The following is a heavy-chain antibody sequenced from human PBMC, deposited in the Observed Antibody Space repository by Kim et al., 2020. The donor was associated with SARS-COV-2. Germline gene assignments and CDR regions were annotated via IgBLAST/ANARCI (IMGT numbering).Heavy chain of an antibody. J-gene: IGHJ4*02. CDR3: ARQEVRGVREDY. D-gene: IGHD3-10*01. Sequence: SETLSLTCTVSGGSISSSSYYWGWIRQPPGKGLEWIGSIYYSGSTYYNPSLKSRVTISVDTSKNQFSLKLSSVTAADTAVYYCARQEVRGVREDYWGQGTLVTVSS. CDR2: IYYSGST. CDR1: GGSISSSSYY. V-gene: IGHV4-39*01.